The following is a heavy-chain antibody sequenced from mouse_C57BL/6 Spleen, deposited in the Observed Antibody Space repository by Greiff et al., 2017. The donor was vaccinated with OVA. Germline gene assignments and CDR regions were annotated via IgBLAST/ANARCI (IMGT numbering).Heavy chain of an antibody. Sequence: QVQLQQSGAELVKPGASVKISCKASGYAFSSYWMNWVKQRPGKGLEWIGQIYPGDGDTNYTGKFKGKAKLTADKSSSTAYMQLSSLTSEDSAVYFCATDYSNTPWFAYWGQGTLVTVSA. CDR1: GYAFSSYW. D-gene: IGHD2-5*01. V-gene: IGHV1-80*01. J-gene: IGHJ3*01. CDR2: IYPGDGDT. CDR3: ATDYSNTPWFAY.